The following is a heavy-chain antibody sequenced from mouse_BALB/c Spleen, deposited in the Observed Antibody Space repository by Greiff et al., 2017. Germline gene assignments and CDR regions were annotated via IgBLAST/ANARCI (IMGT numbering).Heavy chain of an antibody. CDR3: ARDHDYGSSYGYFDV. D-gene: IGHD1-1*01. CDR1: GFTFSDYY. J-gene: IGHJ1*01. V-gene: IGHV5-4*02. CDR2: ISDGGSYT. Sequence: DVQLVESGGGLVKPGGSLKLSCAASGFTFSDYYMYWVRQTPEKRLEWVATISDGGSYTYYPDSVKGRFTISRDNAKNNLYLQMSSLKSEDTAMYYCARDHDYGSSYGYFDVWGAGTTVTVSS.